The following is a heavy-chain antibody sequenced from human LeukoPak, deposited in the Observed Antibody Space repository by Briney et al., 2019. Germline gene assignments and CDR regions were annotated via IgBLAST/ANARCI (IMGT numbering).Heavy chain of an antibody. CDR1: GFTFGDYA. J-gene: IGHJ6*02. CDR3: TSGGPADCSGGSCLNYYYGMDV. D-gene: IGHD2-15*01. Sequence: PGGSLRLSCTASGFTFGDYAMSWFRQAPGKGLEWVGFIRSKAYGGTTEYAASVKGRFTISRDDSKSIAYLQMNSLKTEDTAVYYCTSGGPADCSGGSCLNYYYGMDVWGQGTTVTVSS. CDR2: IRSKAYGGTT. V-gene: IGHV3-49*03.